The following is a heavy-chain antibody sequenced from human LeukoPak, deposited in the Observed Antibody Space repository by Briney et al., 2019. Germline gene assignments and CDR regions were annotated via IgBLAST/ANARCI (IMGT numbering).Heavy chain of an antibody. D-gene: IGHD5-18*01. CDR1: GYTFTGYY. CDR2: INPNSGGT. J-gene: IGHJ4*02. CDR3: ARAPRPVDTAMVFDY. V-gene: IGHV1-2*02. Sequence: ASVKVSCKASGYTFTGYYMHWVRQAPRQGLEWMGWINPNSGGTNFAQKFQGRVTMTRDTSISTAYMELSRLRSDDTAVYYCARAPRPVDTAMVFDYWGQGTLVTVSS.